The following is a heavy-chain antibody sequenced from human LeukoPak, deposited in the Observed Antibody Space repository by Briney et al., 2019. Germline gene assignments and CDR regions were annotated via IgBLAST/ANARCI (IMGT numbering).Heavy chain of an antibody. J-gene: IGHJ4*02. CDR1: GFSFSGHW. CDR2: ISPTGSTT. CDR3: ARGPNSNWSGLDF. D-gene: IGHD6-6*01. V-gene: IGHV3-74*01. Sequence: GGSLRLSCTASGFSFSGHWMHWARQLPGKGLVWVSRISPTGSTTSYADSVKGRFTVSRDNATNTLYLQVNNLRAEDTAVYYCARGPNSNWSGLDFWGQGTLLTVSS.